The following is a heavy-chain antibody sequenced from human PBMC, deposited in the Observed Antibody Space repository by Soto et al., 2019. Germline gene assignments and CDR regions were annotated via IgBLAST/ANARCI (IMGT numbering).Heavy chain of an antibody. V-gene: IGHV3-33*01. CDR2: IWYDGSNK. CDR3: ARDIDWYSNSSGFEN. J-gene: IGHJ4*02. D-gene: IGHD1-26*01. Sequence: GGSLRLSCAASGFTFSSYGMHWVRQAPCKGLEWVAVIWYDGSNKHYADPVKGRFTISRDNSKNTLSLQMNSLRAEDTAIYYCARDIDWYSNSSGFENWGQGTLVTVSS. CDR1: GFTFSSYG.